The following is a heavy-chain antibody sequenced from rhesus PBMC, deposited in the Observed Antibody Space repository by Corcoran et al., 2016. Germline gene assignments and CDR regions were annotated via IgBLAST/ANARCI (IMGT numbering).Heavy chain of an antibody. J-gene: IGHJ4*01. V-gene: IGHV4-80*01. Sequence: QVQLQESGPGLVKPSETLSLTCAVSGGSFSSYWWSWIRQPPGKGLEWIWEINGNSGSTNYNPSLTSRVTISKDASKNQFSLKLSSVTAADTAVYYCARYREDSNYCGYWGQGVLVTVSS. D-gene: IGHD4-23*01. CDR1: GGSFSSYW. CDR3: ARYREDSNYCGY. CDR2: INGNSGST.